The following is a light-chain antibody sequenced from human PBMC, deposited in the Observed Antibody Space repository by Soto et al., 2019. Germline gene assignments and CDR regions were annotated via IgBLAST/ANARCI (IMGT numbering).Light chain of an antibody. J-gene: IGKJ1*01. CDR3: QQYGFSFRA. V-gene: IGKV3-20*01. CDR2: GAS. CDR1: QSVSSTY. Sequence: EILLTQSPGTLSLSPGERATLSCRASQSVSSTYLSWYQLKPGQAPRLLIYGASSRATGIPDRFSGSGSGTDFTLTISRLEHEDFAVYYCQQYGFSFRAFGQGTKVEI.